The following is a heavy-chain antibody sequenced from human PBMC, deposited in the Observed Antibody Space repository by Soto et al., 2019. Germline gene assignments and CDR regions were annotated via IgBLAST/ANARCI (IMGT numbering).Heavy chain of an antibody. Sequence: QITLKESGPTLVKPTQTLTLTCTFSGFSLSTSGVGVGWIRQPPGKALEWLALIYWDDDKRYSPSLKSRLTSTKDTSKNQVVRTMTNMDPVDTATYYCAHSRDGYNYNWFDPWGQGTLVTVSS. CDR2: IYWDDDK. D-gene: IGHD5-12*01. CDR1: GFSLSTSGVG. V-gene: IGHV2-5*02. J-gene: IGHJ5*02. CDR3: AHSRDGYNYNWFDP.